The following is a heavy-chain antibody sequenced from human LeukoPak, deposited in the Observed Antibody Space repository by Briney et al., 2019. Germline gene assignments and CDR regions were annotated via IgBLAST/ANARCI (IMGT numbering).Heavy chain of an antibody. CDR2: INPNSGGT. CDR3: ARVDYYDSSNFDY. D-gene: IGHD3-22*01. V-gene: IGHV1-2*02. CDR1: GYTFTGYY. Sequence: PSVKLSCKASGYTFTGYYMHWVRQAPGQGLEWMGWINPNSGGTNYAQKFQGRVTMTRDTSISTAYMELSRLRSDDTAVYYCARVDYYDSSNFDYWGQGTLVTVSS. J-gene: IGHJ4*02.